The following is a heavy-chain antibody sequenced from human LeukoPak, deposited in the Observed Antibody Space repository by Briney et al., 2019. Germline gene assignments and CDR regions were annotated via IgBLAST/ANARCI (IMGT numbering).Heavy chain of an antibody. Sequence: GASVKVSCKASGYTFTSCAMNWVRQAPGQGLEWMGWVNTNTGNPTYAQGFTGRFVFSLDTSVSTAYLQISSLKAEDTAVYYCARDQQLVPCDYWGQGTLVTVSS. V-gene: IGHV7-4-1*02. CDR1: GYTFTSCA. CDR2: VNTNTGNP. J-gene: IGHJ4*02. D-gene: IGHD6-13*01. CDR3: ARDQQLVPCDY.